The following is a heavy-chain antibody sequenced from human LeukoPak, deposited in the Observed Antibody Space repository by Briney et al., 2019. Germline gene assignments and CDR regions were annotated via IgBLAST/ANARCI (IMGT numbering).Heavy chain of an antibody. D-gene: IGHD3-3*01. V-gene: IGHV3-48*03. J-gene: IGHJ6*02. Sequence: PGGSLRLSCIASGFAFNSYEMNWVRQAPGKGLEWVSYISSSGSIKHYADSVKGRFTISRDNAKNSLYLQMNSLRAEDTAVYYCAKVNNDLNGMDVWGQGTTVTVSS. CDR3: AKVNNDLNGMDV. CDR1: GFAFNSYE. CDR2: ISSSGSIK.